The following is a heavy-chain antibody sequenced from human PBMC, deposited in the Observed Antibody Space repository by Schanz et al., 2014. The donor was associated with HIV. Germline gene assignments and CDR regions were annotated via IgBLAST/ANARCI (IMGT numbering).Heavy chain of an antibody. CDR1: GFTFSNAW. Sequence: VQLVESGGGLVKPGGSLRLSCAASGFTFSNAWLSWVRQAPGKGLEWVAVISYNGDNKKYGDSVRGRFTISRDNSKNTLYLHMASLRADDTAVYYCARDAGWTYCGGDCPPGQWGQGTLVTVSS. J-gene: IGHJ4*02. CDR2: ISYNGDNK. D-gene: IGHD2-21*02. V-gene: IGHV3-33*08. CDR3: ARDAGWTYCGGDCPPGQ.